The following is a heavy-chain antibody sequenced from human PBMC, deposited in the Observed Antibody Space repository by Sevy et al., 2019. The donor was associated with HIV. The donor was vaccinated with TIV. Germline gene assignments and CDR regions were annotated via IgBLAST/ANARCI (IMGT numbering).Heavy chain of an antibody. D-gene: IGHD2-15*01. CDR3: VAANTWQDY. J-gene: IGHJ4*02. Sequence: GGSLRLSCAASGSTFSSYWMHWVRQAPGKGPVRVSGVNSDGSSTNYADSVKGRFTMSRDSAKNTLYLQMNSLRAEDTAVYFCVAANTWQDYWGQGTLVTVSS. CDR1: GSTFSSYW. V-gene: IGHV3-74*01. CDR2: VNSDGSST.